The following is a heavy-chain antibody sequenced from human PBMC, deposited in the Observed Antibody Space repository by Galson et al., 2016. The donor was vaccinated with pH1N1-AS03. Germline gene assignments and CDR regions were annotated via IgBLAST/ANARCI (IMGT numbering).Heavy chain of an antibody. D-gene: IGHD6-6*01. V-gene: IGHV6-1*01. CDR1: GDSVSSHSAA. Sequence: CAISGDSVSSHSAAWNWIRQSPSRGLEWLGRTYYRSKWYNDYAVSVKSRITINPDTSKNQFSLQLNSVTLEDTAVYYCARGHYSSSFYWFDPWGQGTLVTVSS. CDR3: ARGHYSSSFYWFDP. CDR2: TYYRSKWYN. J-gene: IGHJ5*02.